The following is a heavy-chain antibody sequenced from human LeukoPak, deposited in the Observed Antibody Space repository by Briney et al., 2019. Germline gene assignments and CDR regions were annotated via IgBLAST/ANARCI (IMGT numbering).Heavy chain of an antibody. J-gene: IGHJ4*02. CDR2: IYDSGST. CDR3: ARQGYYDSSGYYPYFDY. V-gene: IGHV4-39*01. D-gene: IGHD3-22*01. Sequence: SETLSLTCTVSGVSIRSSYYYWGWIRQPPGKGLEWIGSIYDSGSTYYNPSLKSRVTISVDTSKNQFSLKLSSVTAADTAVYYCARQGYYDSSGYYPYFDYWGQGTLVTVSS. CDR1: GVSIRSSYYY.